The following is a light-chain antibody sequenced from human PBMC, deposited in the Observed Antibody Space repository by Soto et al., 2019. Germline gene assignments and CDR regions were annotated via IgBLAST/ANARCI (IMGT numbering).Light chain of an antibody. CDR3: QHYGVSPSIT. V-gene: IGKV3-20*01. J-gene: IGKJ5*01. CDR2: GAS. Sequence: EIILTQSPGTLSLSPGERATLSCRASQTVDSSDLAWYRQKPGQAPRLLIYGASSRATGIPDRFSGSGSGTDFTLTISRLEPEDFAVYYCQHYGVSPSITGGQGTRLEIK. CDR1: QTVDSSD.